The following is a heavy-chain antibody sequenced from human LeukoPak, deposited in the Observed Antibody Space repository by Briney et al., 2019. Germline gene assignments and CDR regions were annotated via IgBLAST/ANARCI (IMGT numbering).Heavy chain of an antibody. D-gene: IGHD6-13*01. V-gene: IGHV4-39*01. CDR3: ASRSGSSWSYNDY. CDR2: IYYSGST. Sequence: SETLSLTCTVSGGSISSSSYYWGWIRQPPGKGLEWIGSIYYSGSTYYNPSLKSRVTISVDTSKNQFSPKLSSVTAADTAVYYCASRSGSSWSYNDYWGQGTLVTVSS. CDR1: GGSISSSSYY. J-gene: IGHJ4*02.